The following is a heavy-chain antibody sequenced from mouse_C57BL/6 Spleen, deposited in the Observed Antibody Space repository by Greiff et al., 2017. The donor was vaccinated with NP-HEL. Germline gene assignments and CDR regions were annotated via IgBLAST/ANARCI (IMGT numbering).Heavy chain of an antibody. V-gene: IGHV1-82*01. J-gene: IGHJ1*03. CDR1: GYAFSSSW. Sequence: QVQLQQSGPELVKPGASVKISCKASGYAFSSSWMNWVKQRPGKGLEWIGRICPGDGDTNYTGKFKGTATMTADKSSSTAYMQLSSLTSEDSSVYFCARSRGTRYFDVWGTGATVTVSS. D-gene: IGHD2-14*01. CDR2: ICPGDGDT. CDR3: ARSRGTRYFDV.